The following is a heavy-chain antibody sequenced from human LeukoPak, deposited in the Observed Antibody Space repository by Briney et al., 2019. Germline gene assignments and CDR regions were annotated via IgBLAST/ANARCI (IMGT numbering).Heavy chain of an antibody. CDR2: IYPGDSET. Sequence: GESLKISCKGSGYNFINYWIGWVRQMPGKGLEWLGIIYPGDSETRYSPSFQGHVTISADKSVKNAYLRWSSLKASDTAMYYCARHVSSWYAGRLDYWGQGTLVTVSS. CDR1: GYNFINYW. CDR3: ARHVSSWYAGRLDY. V-gene: IGHV5-51*01. D-gene: IGHD6-13*01. J-gene: IGHJ4*02.